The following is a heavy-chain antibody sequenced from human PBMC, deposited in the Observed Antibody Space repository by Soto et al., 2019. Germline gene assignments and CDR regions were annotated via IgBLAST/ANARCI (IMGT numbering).Heavy chain of an antibody. CDR2: IYYSGST. CDR1: GGSISSYY. V-gene: IGHV4-59*01. D-gene: IGHD3-9*01. Sequence: PSETLSLTCTVSGGSISSYYWSWIRQPPGKGREWIGYIYYSGSTDYNPSLKSRVTISVDTSKNQFSLTLSSVTAADTAVYYCARGGSNFDWLLPFDYWGQGTLATVSS. J-gene: IGHJ4*02. CDR3: ARGGSNFDWLLPFDY.